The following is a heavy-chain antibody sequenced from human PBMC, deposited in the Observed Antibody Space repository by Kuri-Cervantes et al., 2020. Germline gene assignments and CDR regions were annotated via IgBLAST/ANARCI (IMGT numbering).Heavy chain of an antibody. CDR1: GFTFSSYD. D-gene: IGHD6-13*01. Sequence: GESLKISCAASGFTFSSYDMHWVRQATGKGLEWVSAIGTAGDTYYPDSVKGRFTISRDNSKNTLYLQMNSLRAEDTAVYYCARDEGGAAAGTYYYYGMDVWGQGTTVTVSS. CDR3: ARDEGGAAAGTYYYYGMDV. J-gene: IGHJ6*02. CDR2: IGTAGDT. V-gene: IGHV3-13*01.